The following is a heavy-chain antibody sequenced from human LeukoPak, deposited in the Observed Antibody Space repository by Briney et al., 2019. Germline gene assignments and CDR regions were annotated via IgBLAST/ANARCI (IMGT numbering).Heavy chain of an antibody. Sequence: GGSLRLSCAASGFTFTGYAMSWVRQAPGKGLERVSAITNGGATYYADSVKGRFTISRDTSKNTLYLRMNSLRAEDTAIYYCTKARESHSLFDSWGQGTLVTVSS. V-gene: IGHV3-23*01. D-gene: IGHD3-10*01. J-gene: IGHJ4*02. CDR3: TKARESHSLFDS. CDR1: GFTFTGYA. CDR2: ITNGGAT.